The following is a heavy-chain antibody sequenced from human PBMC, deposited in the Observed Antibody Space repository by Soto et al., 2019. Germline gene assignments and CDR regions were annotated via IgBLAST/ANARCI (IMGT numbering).Heavy chain of an antibody. V-gene: IGHV3-21*01. Sequence: GGSLRLSCAASGFTFSSYSMNWVRQAPGKGLEWVSSISSSSSYIYYADSVKGRFTISRDNAKNSLYLQMNSLRAEDTAVYYCARDCIPGNGDYVPNDAFDIWGQGTMVTVSS. CDR1: GFTFSSYS. J-gene: IGHJ3*02. CDR2: ISSSSSYI. D-gene: IGHD4-17*01. CDR3: ARDCIPGNGDYVPNDAFDI.